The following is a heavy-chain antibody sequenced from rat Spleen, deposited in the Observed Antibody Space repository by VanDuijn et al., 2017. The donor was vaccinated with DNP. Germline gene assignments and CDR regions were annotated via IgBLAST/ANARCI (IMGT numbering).Heavy chain of an antibody. D-gene: IGHD1-10*01. V-gene: IGHV5S11*01. CDR2: IITGGGST. J-gene: IGHJ3*01. CDR1: GFTFSSYD. Sequence: EVQLVESGGGLVQPGRSLKLSCAASGFTFSSYDMAWVRQAPTKGLEWVASIITGGGSTYYRDSVKGRFTISRDIAKSTLYLQMDSLRSEETATYYCARHATTRDWFAYWGQGTLVTVSS. CDR3: ARHATTRDWFAY.